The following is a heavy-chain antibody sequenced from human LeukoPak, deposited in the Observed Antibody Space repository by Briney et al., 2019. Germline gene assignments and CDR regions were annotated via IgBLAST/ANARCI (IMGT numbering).Heavy chain of an antibody. D-gene: IGHD6-6*01. CDR2: IYYSGST. J-gene: IGHJ6*02. CDR1: GGSISSYY. CDR3: ARLKRELLVVNYYYYGMDV. Sequence: SETLSLTCTVSGGSISSYYWSWIRQPPGKGLEWIGYIYYSGSTNYNPSLKSRVAISVDTSKNQFSLKLSSVTAADTAVYYCARLKRELLVVNYYYYGMDVWGQGTTVTVSS. V-gene: IGHV4-59*08.